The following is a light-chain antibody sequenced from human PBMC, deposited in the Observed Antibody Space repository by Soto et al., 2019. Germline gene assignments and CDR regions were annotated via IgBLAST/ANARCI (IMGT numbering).Light chain of an antibody. CDR1: QGIINY. Sequence: IQLTQSPSSLSASMGDRVTITCRASQGIINYLACYQQKPGKAPKLLIYGASTLQGGVPSRFSGSGSGTEFTLTISSLQSEDLATYYCQQLFMYPPTVXPGTKADIK. CDR2: GAS. V-gene: IGKV1-9*01. CDR3: QQLFMYPPT. J-gene: IGKJ3*01.